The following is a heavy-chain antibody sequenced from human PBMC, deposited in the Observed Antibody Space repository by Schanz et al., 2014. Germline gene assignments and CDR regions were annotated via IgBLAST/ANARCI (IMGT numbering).Heavy chain of an antibody. CDR3: AKVREWWPYYFDY. J-gene: IGHJ4*02. D-gene: IGHD2-15*01. CDR1: GFTFSGYG. CDR2: ISYDGRHK. V-gene: IGHV3-30*18. Sequence: QVQLVESGGGVVQPGRSLRLSCAASGFTFSGYGMHWVRQAPGKGLEWVAIISYDGRHKNYADSVKGRFTISRDNSDNTLFLQMNSLRAEDTAVYYCAKVREWWPYYFDYWGQGTLVTVSS.